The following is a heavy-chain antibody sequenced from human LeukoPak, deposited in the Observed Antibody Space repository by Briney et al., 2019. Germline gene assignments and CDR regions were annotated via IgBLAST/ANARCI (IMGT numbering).Heavy chain of an antibody. CDR3: ARGGSYYAN. CDR2: IKEDGSEK. Sequence: GGSLRLSCAASGFRFSTYWISWVRQAPGKGLEWVANIKEDGSEKYYVDSVKGRFTISRDNAKNSLFLQMNSLRVDDTAVYYCARGGSYYANWGQGTLVTVSS. V-gene: IGHV3-7*04. J-gene: IGHJ4*02. CDR1: GFRFSTYW. D-gene: IGHD3-10*01.